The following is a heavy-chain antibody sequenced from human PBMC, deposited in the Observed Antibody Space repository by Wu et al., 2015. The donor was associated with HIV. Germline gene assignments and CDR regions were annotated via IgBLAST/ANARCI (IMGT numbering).Heavy chain of an antibody. J-gene: IGHJ6*03. CDR1: GYTFTDYS. D-gene: IGHD3-9*01. V-gene: IGHV1-2*02. Sequence: VRLEQSGTQIQKSGASVTVSCKTSGYTFTDYSIHWVRQAPGQGLQWMGYINPDTGDTKYSQNFKGSVSMTRDTSLSTVYMVLTRPRLNDTAIYYCARDWRFRGVFDDFYMDVWGNGTTVVVSS. CDR3: ARDWRFRGVFDDFYMDV. CDR2: INPDTGDT.